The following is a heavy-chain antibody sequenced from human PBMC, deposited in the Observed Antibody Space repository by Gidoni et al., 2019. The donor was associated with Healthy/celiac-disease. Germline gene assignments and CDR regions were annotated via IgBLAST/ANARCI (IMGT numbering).Heavy chain of an antibody. Sequence: QVQRVQSGAEAKKPGASGKVACKASGYTFTSYDINWLRQATGQGLEWMGWMNPNSGNTGYAPQFQGSVTMTRNTSISTAYMELSSLRSEDTAVYYCARGEDYSFDPWGQGTLVTVSS. CDR3: ARGEDYSFDP. CDR1: GYTFTSYD. V-gene: IGHV1-8*01. CDR2: MNPNSGNT. J-gene: IGHJ5*02. D-gene: IGHD2-15*01.